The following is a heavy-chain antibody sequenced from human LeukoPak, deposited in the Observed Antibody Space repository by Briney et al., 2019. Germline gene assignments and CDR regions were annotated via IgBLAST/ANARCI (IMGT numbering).Heavy chain of an antibody. CDR2: IYYSGST. J-gene: IGHJ4*02. D-gene: IGHD2-15*01. Sequence: SETLSLTCSVSGGSISSSLNYWGWIRQPPGKGLEWIGYIYYSGSTNYNPSLKSRVTISVDTSKNQFSLKLSSATAADTAVYYCARRYCSGGSCYSSLDYWGQGSLVTVSS. CDR3: ARRYCSGGSCYSSLDY. CDR1: GGSISSSLNY. V-gene: IGHV4-61*05.